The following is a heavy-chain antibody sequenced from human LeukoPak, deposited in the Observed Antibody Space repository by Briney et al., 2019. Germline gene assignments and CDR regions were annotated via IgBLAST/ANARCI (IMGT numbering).Heavy chain of an antibody. Sequence: ASVKVSCKASGYTFTSYAMNWVRQAPGQGLEWMGWINTNTGNPTYAQGFTGRFVFSLDTSVSTAYLQISSLKAEDTAVYYCAKEGTYGSSWSLDHWGQGTLVTVSS. CDR2: INTNTGNP. V-gene: IGHV7-4-1*02. CDR3: AKEGTYGSSWSLDH. J-gene: IGHJ4*02. D-gene: IGHD6-13*01. CDR1: GYTFTSYA.